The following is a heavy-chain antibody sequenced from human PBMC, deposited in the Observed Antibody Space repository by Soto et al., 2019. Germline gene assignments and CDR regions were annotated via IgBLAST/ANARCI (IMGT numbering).Heavy chain of an antibody. CDR1: GFTFSSYS. CDR3: AREQSGYSGYDANYYYYYGMDV. CDR2: ISSSSSYI. D-gene: IGHD5-12*01. J-gene: IGHJ6*02. Sequence: GGSLRLSCAASGFTFSSYSMNWVRQAPGKGLEWVSSISSSSSYIYYADSVKGRFTISRGNAKNSLYLQMNSLRAEDTAVYYCAREQSGYSGYDANYYYYYGMDVWGQGTTVTVSS. V-gene: IGHV3-21*01.